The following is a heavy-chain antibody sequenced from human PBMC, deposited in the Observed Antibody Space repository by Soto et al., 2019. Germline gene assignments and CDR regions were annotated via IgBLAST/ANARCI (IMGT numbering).Heavy chain of an antibody. V-gene: IGHV3-23*01. D-gene: IGHD3-10*01. CDR1: GFTFSSYV. CDR3: ARARRGAPYYYTMDL. Sequence: GGSLRLSCIASGFTFSSYVITWVRQAPGKGLEWVSDISGSGGITYYADSVKGRFTISRDNSKNTLNLQMNSLRADDTAVYYCARARRGAPYYYTMDLWGQGTTVTVSS. CDR2: ISGSGGIT. J-gene: IGHJ6*02.